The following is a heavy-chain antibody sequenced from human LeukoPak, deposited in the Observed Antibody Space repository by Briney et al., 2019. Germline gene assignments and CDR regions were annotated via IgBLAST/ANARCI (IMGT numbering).Heavy chain of an antibody. V-gene: IGHV4-61*02. J-gene: IGHJ5*02. CDR2: IYTSGST. D-gene: IGHD3-3*01. CDR1: GGSISSGSHY. Sequence: SQTLSLTCTVSGGSISSGSHYWSWIRQPAGKGLEWIGRIYTSGSTNYNPSLKSRVTISVDTSKNQFSLKLSSVTAADTAVYYCARAYDFWSGYYHLGWFDPWGQGTLVTVSS. CDR3: ARAYDFWSGYYHLGWFDP.